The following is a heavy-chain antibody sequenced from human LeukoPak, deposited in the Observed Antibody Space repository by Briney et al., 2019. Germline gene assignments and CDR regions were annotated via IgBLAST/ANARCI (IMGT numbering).Heavy chain of an antibody. CDR1: GFTVSSNY. V-gene: IGHV3-53*03. CDR2: IYSGGST. J-gene: IGHJ4*02. D-gene: IGHD3-10*01. CDR3: TRARRLDYGSGSQLDY. Sequence: AGGSLRLSCAASGFTVSSNYMSWVRQAPGKGLEWVSVIYSGGSTYYADSVKGRFTISRDNSKNTLYLQMNSLKTEDTAVYYCTRARRLDYGSGSQLDYWGQGTLVTVSS.